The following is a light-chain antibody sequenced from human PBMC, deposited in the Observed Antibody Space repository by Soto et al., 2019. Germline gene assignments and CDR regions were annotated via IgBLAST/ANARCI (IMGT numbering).Light chain of an antibody. J-gene: IGLJ7*01. Sequence: QSVLTKSPSASASLGASVKLTCTLSSGHSSYAIAWHQQQPEKGPRYLMKLNSDGTHSKGDGIPDRFSGSSSGAERYLTISRLQSEDEADYYCQTWGTGIYVFGGGTQLTVL. V-gene: IGLV4-69*01. CDR1: SGHSSYA. CDR3: QTWGTGIYV. CDR2: LNSDGTH.